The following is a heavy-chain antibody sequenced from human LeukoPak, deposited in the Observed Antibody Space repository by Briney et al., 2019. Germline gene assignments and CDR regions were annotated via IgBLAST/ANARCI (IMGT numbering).Heavy chain of an antibody. CDR2: VSGSGGST. CDR1: GFIFNSYA. J-gene: IGHJ5*02. V-gene: IGHV3-23*01. CDR3: AKGPHASTWNNWFDP. D-gene: IGHD6-13*01. Sequence: PGGSLRLSRVGSGFIFNSYAMTWVRQAPGKGLEWLSGVSGSGGSTFYADSVKGRFTISRDNSQNTLYLQLNSLRADDTAIYYCAKGPHASTWNNWFDPWGQGTLVTVSS.